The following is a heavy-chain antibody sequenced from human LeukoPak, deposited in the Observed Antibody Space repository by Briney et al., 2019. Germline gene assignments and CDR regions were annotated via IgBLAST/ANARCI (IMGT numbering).Heavy chain of an antibody. CDR2: ISGSGGST. J-gene: IGHJ4*02. Sequence: PRGSLRLSCAASGFTFSSYAMSWVRQAPGKGLEWVSAISGSGGSTYYADSVKGRFTFSRDNSKSTLYLQMNSLRAEDTAVYYCAKGLHSYDYWGQGTLVTVSS. V-gene: IGHV3-23*01. CDR3: AKGLHSYDY. CDR1: GFTFSSYA. D-gene: IGHD5-18*01.